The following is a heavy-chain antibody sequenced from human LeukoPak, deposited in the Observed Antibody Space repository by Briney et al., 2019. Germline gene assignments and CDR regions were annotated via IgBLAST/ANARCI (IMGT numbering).Heavy chain of an antibody. CDR2: INHSGST. CDR1: GGSFSGYY. J-gene: IGHJ5*02. D-gene: IGHD6-19*01. CDR3: ARGRSSGWSDRNWFDP. V-gene: IGHV4-34*01. Sequence: SETLSPTCAVYGGSFSGYYWSWIRQPPGKGLEWIGEINHSGSTNYNPSLKSRVTISVDTSKNQFSLKLSSVTAADTAVYYCARGRSSGWSDRNWFDPWGQGTLVTVSS.